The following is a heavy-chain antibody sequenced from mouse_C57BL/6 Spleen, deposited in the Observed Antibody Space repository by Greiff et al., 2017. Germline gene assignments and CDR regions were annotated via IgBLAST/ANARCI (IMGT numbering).Heavy chain of an antibody. V-gene: IGHV1-5*01. Sequence: VQLQQSGTVLARPGASVKMSCKTSGYTFTSYWMHWVKQRPGQGLEWIGAIYPGNSDTSYNQKFKGKAKLTAVTSASTAYMELSSLTNEDSAVYYCTRRGATVVEYYFDYWGQGTTLTVSS. CDR3: TRRGATVVEYYFDY. J-gene: IGHJ2*01. CDR1: GYTFTSYW. D-gene: IGHD1-1*01. CDR2: IYPGNSDT.